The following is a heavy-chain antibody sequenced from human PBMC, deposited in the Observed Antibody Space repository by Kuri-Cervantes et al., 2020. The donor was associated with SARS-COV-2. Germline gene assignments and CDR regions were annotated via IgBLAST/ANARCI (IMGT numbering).Heavy chain of an antibody. CDR1: GGSVSSGSYY. V-gene: IGHV4-39*07. CDR2: INHSGST. Sequence: SETLSLTCTVSGGSVSSGSYYWSWIRQPPGKGLEWNGEINHSGSTNYNPSLKSRVTISVDTSKNQFSLKLSSVTAADTAVYHCARGLEWGCSDYWGQGTLVTVSS. J-gene: IGHJ4*02. CDR3: ARGLEWGCSDY. D-gene: IGHD3-3*01.